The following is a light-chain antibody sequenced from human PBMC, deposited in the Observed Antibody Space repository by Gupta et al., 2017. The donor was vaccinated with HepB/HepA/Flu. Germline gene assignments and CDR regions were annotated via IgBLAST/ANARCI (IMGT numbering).Light chain of an antibody. CDR2: DVS. CDR3: CSYAGTYTFV. CDR1: NSDVGGYNY. V-gene: IGLV2-11*01. J-gene: IGLJ1*01. Sequence: QSALTQPRSVSGSPGQSVTISCTGTNSDVGGYNYVSWYQEHPGKAPKLIIYDVSKRPSGVPDRFSGSKSGNTASLTISGPQAEDETDYYCCSYAGTYTFVFGSGTKVTVL.